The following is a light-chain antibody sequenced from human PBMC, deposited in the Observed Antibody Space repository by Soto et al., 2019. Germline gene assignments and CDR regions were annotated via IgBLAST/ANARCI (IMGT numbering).Light chain of an antibody. CDR2: EVN. V-gene: IGLV2-8*01. Sequence: QSVLTQPPSASVSRGQSVTSSCTGSSSGVGGYNYVSWYQQQPGKAPKLIIYEVNKRPSGVPDRFAGSKSGNTASLTVSGLQAEDEADYHCCSFAGSGTFPYVFGTGTKVTVL. CDR1: SSGVGGYNY. CDR3: CSFAGSGTFPYV. J-gene: IGLJ1*01.